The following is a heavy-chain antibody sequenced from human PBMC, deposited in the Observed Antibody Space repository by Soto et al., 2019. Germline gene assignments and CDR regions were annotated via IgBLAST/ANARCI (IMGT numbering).Heavy chain of an antibody. V-gene: IGHV3-21*01. D-gene: IGHD3-22*01. J-gene: IGHJ4*02. CDR1: GFTFSGSV. Sequence: GGSLRLSCAASGFTFSGSVMHWVRQAPGRGLEWVSSISSSSSYIYYADSVKGRFTISRDNAKNSLYLQMNSLRAEDTAVYYCASSRYDSHSSYWGQGTLVTVSS. CDR2: ISSSSSYI. CDR3: ASSRYDSHSSY.